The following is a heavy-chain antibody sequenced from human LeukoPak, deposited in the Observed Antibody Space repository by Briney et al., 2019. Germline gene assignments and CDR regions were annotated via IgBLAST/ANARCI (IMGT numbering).Heavy chain of an antibody. CDR1: GFTFSSYA. D-gene: IGHD1-7*01. CDR3: AKRRGLELLYYYYMDV. V-gene: IGHV3-23*01. Sequence: TGGSLRLSCTASGFTFSSYAMSWVRQAPGKGLEWVSAISGSGGSTYYADSVKGRFTISRDNSKNTLHLQMNSLRAEDTAVYYCAKRRGLELLYYYYMDVWGKGTTVTASS. J-gene: IGHJ6*03. CDR2: ISGSGGST.